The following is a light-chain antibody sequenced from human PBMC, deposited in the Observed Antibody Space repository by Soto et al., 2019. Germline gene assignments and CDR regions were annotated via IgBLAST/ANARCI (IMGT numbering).Light chain of an antibody. J-gene: IGLJ3*02. CDR2: GNS. CDR1: SSNIGAGYD. Sequence: QSVLTQPPSVSGAPGQRVTISCTGSSSNIGAGYDVHWYQQVPGTAPKLLIYGNSNRPSGVPDRFSGSKSGTSASLAITGLQAEDEADYYCQSYDSSLGGWVFGGGTQLTVL. CDR3: QSYDSSLGGWV. V-gene: IGLV1-40*01.